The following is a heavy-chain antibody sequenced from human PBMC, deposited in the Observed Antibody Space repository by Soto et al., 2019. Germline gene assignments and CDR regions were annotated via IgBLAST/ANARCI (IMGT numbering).Heavy chain of an antibody. CDR3: ARAGAAPYYYYGMDV. V-gene: IGHV1-18*01. J-gene: IGHJ6*02. Sequence: QVQLVQSGAEVRKPGASVKVSCKASGYTFTSSGISWLRQAPGQGLEWMGWISTYNGDTNDAPKFQDRVTMTIDRSTSTAYMELRSLRSDDAAVCYCARAGAAPYYYYGMDVWGQGTRVTVSS. CDR2: ISTYNGDT. D-gene: IGHD2-15*01. CDR1: GYTFTSSG.